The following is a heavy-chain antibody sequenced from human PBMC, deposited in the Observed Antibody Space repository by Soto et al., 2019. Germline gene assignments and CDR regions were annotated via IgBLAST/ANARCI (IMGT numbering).Heavy chain of an antibody. Sequence: QVPLVQSGAEVKKPGSSVTVSCKASGGTFSSYAIHWVRQAPGQGLEWMGGIIPMYGPAKYAQRFQGRVPITADESTTTVYMELTSLTSQDTAVYYCARVTSMVLGVIDNWFDPWGHGTLVTVSS. CDR1: GGTFSSYA. V-gene: IGHV1-69*01. CDR3: ARVTSMVLGVIDNWFDP. D-gene: IGHD3-10*01. CDR2: IIPMYGPA. J-gene: IGHJ5*02.